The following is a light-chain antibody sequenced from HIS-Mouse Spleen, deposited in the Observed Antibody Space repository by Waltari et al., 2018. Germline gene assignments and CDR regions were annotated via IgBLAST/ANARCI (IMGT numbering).Light chain of an antibody. CDR3: QSYDSSNQV. Sequence: NFMLTQPHSVSESPGKTVTISCTGSSGSIASNHVQWYQQRPGSAPTTVIYEDNQRPSGVPDRFSGSIDSSSNSASLTISGLKTEDEADYYCQSYDSSNQVFGSGTKVTVL. J-gene: IGLJ6*01. CDR2: EDN. V-gene: IGLV6-57*02. CDR1: SGSIASNH.